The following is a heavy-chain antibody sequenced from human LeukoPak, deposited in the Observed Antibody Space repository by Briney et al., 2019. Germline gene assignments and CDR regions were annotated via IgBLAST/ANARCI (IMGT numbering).Heavy chain of an antibody. Sequence: GGSLRLSCAASGLTFSSYAMSWVRQAPGKGLEWVSAISGSGGSTYYADSVKGRFTISRDNSKNTLYLQMNSLRAEDTAVYYCAKDQSALWFGELKFDYWGQGTLVTVSS. CDR3: AKDQSALWFGELKFDY. J-gene: IGHJ4*02. CDR1: GLTFSSYA. D-gene: IGHD3-10*01. CDR2: ISGSGGST. V-gene: IGHV3-23*01.